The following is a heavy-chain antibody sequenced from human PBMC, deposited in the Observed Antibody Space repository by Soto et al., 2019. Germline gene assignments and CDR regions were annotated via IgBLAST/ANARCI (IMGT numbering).Heavy chain of an antibody. V-gene: IGHV3-23*01. Sequence: EAQLLESGGGLVQPGGSLRLSCTASGFNFINNAMAWVRQAPGKALEWVSTISASISYTYYADSVKGRFTISRDNSKNTVYLQMNSLRADDTAVYYCANQNTAKRAFDIWGQGTMVTVSS. CDR3: ANQNTAKRAFDI. CDR2: ISASISYT. D-gene: IGHD2-21*02. CDR1: GFNFINNA. J-gene: IGHJ3*02.